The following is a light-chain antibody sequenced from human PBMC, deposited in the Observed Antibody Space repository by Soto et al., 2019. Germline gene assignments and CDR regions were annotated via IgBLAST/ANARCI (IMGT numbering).Light chain of an antibody. CDR2: QDN. CDR1: SGSIASNY. CDR3: QSYDSSSHVV. Sequence: NFMLTQHHSVSASPGKTVTISCAASSGSIASNYVQWYQQRPGSAPTTVIFQDNQRPSGVPDRFSVSIDSSSNSASLTISALKTEDEADYYCQSYDSSSHVVFGGGTKLTVL. J-gene: IGLJ2*01. V-gene: IGLV6-57*02.